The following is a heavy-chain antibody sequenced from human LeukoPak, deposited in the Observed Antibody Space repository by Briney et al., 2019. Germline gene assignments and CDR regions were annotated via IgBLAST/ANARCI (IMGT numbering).Heavy chain of an antibody. CDR1: GGSISSYY. Sequence: SETLSLPCTVSGGSISSYYWSWIRQPPGKGLEWIGYIYTSGSTNYNPSLKSRVTISVDTSKNQFSLKLSSVTAADTAVYYCARQVADAESGRYPKNWFDPWGQGTLVTVSS. CDR2: IYTSGST. CDR3: ARQVADAESGRYPKNWFDP. J-gene: IGHJ5*02. D-gene: IGHD1-26*01. V-gene: IGHV4-4*09.